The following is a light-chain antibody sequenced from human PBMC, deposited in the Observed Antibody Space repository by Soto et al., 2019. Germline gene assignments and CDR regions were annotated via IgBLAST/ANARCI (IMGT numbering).Light chain of an antibody. V-gene: IGKV3-11*01. CDR3: QQRNNWPRYT. CDR2: DAS. CDR1: QSVSSN. J-gene: IGKJ2*01. Sequence: EIVLTQSPATLSLSPGERATLSCRVSQSVSSNLAWYQQKPGQAPRLLIYDASNRATGIPARFSGSGSGTDFTLTVSSLEPEDFAVYYCQQRNNWPRYTLGQGTQLEIK.